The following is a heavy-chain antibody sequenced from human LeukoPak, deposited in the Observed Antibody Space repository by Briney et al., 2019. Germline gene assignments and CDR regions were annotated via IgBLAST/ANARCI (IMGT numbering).Heavy chain of an antibody. V-gene: IGHV3-20*04. J-gene: IGHJ4*02. CDR1: GFTFDDYG. CDR2: INWNGGST. D-gene: IGHD1-26*01. Sequence: PGGSLRLSCAASGFTFDDYGMSWVRQAPGKGLEWVSGINWNGGSTGYADSVKGRFTISRDNAKNSLYLQMNSLRAEDTALYYCARGLAGIVGATTFLHNWGQGTLVTVSS. CDR3: ARGLAGIVGATTFLHN.